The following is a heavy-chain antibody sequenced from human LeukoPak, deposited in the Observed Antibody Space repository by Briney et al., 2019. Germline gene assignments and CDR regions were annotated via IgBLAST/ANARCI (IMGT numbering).Heavy chain of an antibody. CDR2: ISHSGST. CDR3: ARRSGYSSSSGRGY. CDR1: GFTFSSYS. D-gene: IGHD6-6*01. V-gene: IGHV4-34*01. J-gene: IGHJ4*02. Sequence: PGGSLRLSCAASGFTFSSYSMNWVRQAPGKGLEWIGEISHSGSTDYNPSLKSRVTISIDTSKNQFSLQLSSVTAADTAVYYCARRSGYSSSSGRGYWGQGTLVTVSS.